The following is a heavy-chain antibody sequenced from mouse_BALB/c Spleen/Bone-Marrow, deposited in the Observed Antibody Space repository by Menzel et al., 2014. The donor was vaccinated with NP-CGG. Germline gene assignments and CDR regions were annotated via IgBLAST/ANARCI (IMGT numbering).Heavy chain of an antibody. CDR1: GFDFSGYW. D-gene: IGHD1-2*01. Sequence: EVKVEESGGGLVQPGGSLKLSCAVSGFDFSGYWMSWVRQAPRKGQEWIGEINPESSTINYTPSLKDKFIISRDNAKDTLYLQMSKVRSEDTALYYCARHYYYGYVDYRGQGTSVTVSS. V-gene: IGHV4-1*02. CDR2: INPESSTI. CDR3: ARHYYYGYVDY. J-gene: IGHJ4*01.